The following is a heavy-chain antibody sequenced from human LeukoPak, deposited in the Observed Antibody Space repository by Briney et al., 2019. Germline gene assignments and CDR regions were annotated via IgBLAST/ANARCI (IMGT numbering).Heavy chain of an antibody. J-gene: IGHJ4*02. V-gene: IGHV3-30*18. CDR2: ISYDGNNK. D-gene: IGHD1-26*01. Sequence: PGGSLRLSCAASGFTFSSYGMHWVRQAPGKGLEWVAVISYDGNNKYYADSVKGRFTISRDNSKSTLYLQVNSLRAEDTAVYYCAKIAFSGSYYGGSDYWGQGTLVTVSS. CDR3: AKIAFSGSYYGGSDY. CDR1: GFTFSSYG.